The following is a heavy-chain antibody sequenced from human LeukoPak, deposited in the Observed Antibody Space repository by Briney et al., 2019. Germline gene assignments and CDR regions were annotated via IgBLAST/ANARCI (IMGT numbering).Heavy chain of an antibody. J-gene: IGHJ5*02. CDR3: AKGLWFGELLS. D-gene: IGHD3-10*01. V-gene: IGHV3-23*01. CDR2: ISGSGGST. CDR1: GFTFSSYA. Sequence: GGSLRLSCAASGFTFSSYAMSWVRQAPGKGLEWVSAISGSGGSTYYADSVKGRFTISRDNSKNTLYLQMNGLRAEDTAVYYCAKGLWFGELLSWGQGTLVTVSS.